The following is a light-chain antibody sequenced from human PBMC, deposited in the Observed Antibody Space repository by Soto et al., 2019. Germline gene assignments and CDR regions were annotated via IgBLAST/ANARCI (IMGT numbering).Light chain of an antibody. CDR1: SSDVGNDNL. V-gene: IGLV2-8*01. CDR3: TSFAGNNDFYV. J-gene: IGLJ1*01. CDR2: EDT. Sequence: QSALTQPPSASGSPGQSDTISCTGTSSDVGNDNLVSWYQQHPGQAPKLMIYEDTVRPSGVPDRFSGSKSGNTASLTVYGLQAAQEVDYYCTSFAGNNDFYVFGTGTKLTVL.